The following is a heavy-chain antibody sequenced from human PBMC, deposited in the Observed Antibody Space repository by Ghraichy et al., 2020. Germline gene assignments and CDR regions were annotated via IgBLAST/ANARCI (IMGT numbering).Heavy chain of an antibody. J-gene: IGHJ6*02. V-gene: IGHV3-48*02. CDR2: ITSSSRFK. D-gene: IGHD4-23*01. Sequence: GGSLRLSCVGSGYTFSNYSMNWVRQSPGKGLEWVSYITSSSRFKSYADSVKGRFTISRDNAQNSLYLQMNSLRDEDTVVYYCARGSSVVRFYYYDGMDVWGQGTTVTVSS. CDR3: ARGSSVVRFYYYDGMDV. CDR1: GYTFSNYS.